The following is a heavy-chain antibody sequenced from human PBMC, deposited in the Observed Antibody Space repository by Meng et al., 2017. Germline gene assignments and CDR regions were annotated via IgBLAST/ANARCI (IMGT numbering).Heavy chain of an antibody. V-gene: IGHV6-1*01. J-gene: IGHJ3*02. D-gene: IGHD3-22*01. CDR2: TYYRSKWYN. Sequence: SQTRSLTGAISGDSVSSNSAAWNWIRQSPSRGLEWLGRTYYRSKWYNDYAVSVKSRITINPDTSKNQFSLKLSSVTAADTAVYYCARDRTYFYDSSGYYYLEDAFDIWGQGTMVTVSS. CDR3: ARDRTYFYDSSGYYYLEDAFDI. CDR1: GDSVSSNSAA.